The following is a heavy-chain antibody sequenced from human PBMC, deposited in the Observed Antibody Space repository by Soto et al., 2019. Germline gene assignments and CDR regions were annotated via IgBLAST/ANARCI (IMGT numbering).Heavy chain of an antibody. CDR3: AKCMTTVTTFPFDI. V-gene: IGHV3-23*01. CDR1: GFTFSSYA. D-gene: IGHD4-17*01. CDR2: ISGSGVGT. J-gene: IGHJ3*02. Sequence: EVQLLESGGGLVQPGGSLRLSWAASGFTFSSYAMSWVRQAPGKGLEWVSAISGSGVGTYYADSVKGRFTISRDNSKNTLYLQMNSLRAEDTAVDYGAKCMTTVTTFPFDIWGQGTMVSVSS.